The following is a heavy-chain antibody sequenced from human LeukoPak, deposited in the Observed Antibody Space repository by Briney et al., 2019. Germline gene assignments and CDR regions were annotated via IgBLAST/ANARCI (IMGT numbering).Heavy chain of an antibody. J-gene: IGHJ6*02. D-gene: IGHD3-16*01. CDR3: AKDRAGGFGMDV. CDR2: IWYDGSNK. CDR1: GFTFSSYG. Sequence: PGRSLRLSCAASGFTFSSYGMHWVRQAPGKGLEWVAVIWYDGSNKYYADSVKGRFTISRDNSKNTLYLQMNSLRAEDTAVYYCAKDRAGGFGMDVWGQGTTVTVSS. V-gene: IGHV3-33*06.